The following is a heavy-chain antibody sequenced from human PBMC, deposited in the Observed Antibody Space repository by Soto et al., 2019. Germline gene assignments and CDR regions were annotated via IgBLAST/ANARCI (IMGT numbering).Heavy chain of an antibody. D-gene: IGHD5-12*01. Sequence: QLQLQESGSGLVKPSQNRSLTCAVSGGSISSGGYSWRWIRQPPGKGLEWIGYIYHSGSTYYNPSLKSRVTISVDRSKNQFSLKLSSVTAADTAVYYCAAGGGLPRYYWGQGTLVTVSS. J-gene: IGHJ4*02. CDR1: GGSISSGGYS. CDR2: IYHSGST. CDR3: AAGGGLPRYY. V-gene: IGHV4-30-2*01.